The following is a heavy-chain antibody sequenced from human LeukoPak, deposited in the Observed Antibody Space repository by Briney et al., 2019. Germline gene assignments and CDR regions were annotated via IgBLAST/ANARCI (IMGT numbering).Heavy chain of an antibody. CDR1: GFTFTNYN. Sequence: GASVKVSCKASGFTFTNYNLHWVRQAPGQGLEWMGLINPSGSSTTYAQKFQGRVTMTRDMFTSTDYMELTSLTSDDTAVYYCARDNSVGETAWWFDPWGQGTLVTVSS. V-gene: IGHV1-46*01. J-gene: IGHJ5*02. D-gene: IGHD1-26*01. CDR3: ARDNSVGETAWWFDP. CDR2: INPSGSST.